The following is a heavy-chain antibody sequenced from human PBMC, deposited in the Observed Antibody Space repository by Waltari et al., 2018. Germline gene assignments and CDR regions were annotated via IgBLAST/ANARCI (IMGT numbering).Heavy chain of an antibody. CDR3: AKFGGSTRPYFYFDS. CDR1: GFTFGNYG. V-gene: IGHV3-23*01. Sequence: EVLLLESGGGLVLPGGSLRLSCATSGFTFGNYGMSWVRQAPGKGLDGVSAINAGGDFTSYTDSVKGRFTISRDNSRNTLFLQMDSLRGEDTAMYYCAKFGGSTRPYFYFDSWGRGTLVTVSS. J-gene: IGHJ4*02. CDR2: INAGGDFT. D-gene: IGHD1-26*01.